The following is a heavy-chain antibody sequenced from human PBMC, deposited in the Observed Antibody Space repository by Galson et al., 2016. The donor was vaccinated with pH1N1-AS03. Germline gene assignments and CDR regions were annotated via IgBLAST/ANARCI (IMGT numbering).Heavy chain of an antibody. Sequence: SETLSLTCAVSGYSISSGYYWGWIRQPPGKGLKWIGSIYHSGSTYYNPSLKSRITISVDTSKNQFSLNLYSVTAADTAVYYCAREGAAADPDDSWGQGTLVTVSS. CDR2: IYHSGST. J-gene: IGHJ4*02. D-gene: IGHD6-13*01. V-gene: IGHV4-38-2*02. CDR1: GYSISSGYY. CDR3: AREGAAADPDDS.